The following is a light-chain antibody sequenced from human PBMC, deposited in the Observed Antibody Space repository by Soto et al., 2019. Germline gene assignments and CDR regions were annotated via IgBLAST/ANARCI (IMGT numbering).Light chain of an antibody. Sequence: DIQMTQSPSTLSASVGDRVTITCRASQSISSWLAWYQQKPGKAPKLLIYDASSLESGVPSRFSGSGSGTEFNLTISSLQPDDVATYYCQQYNSIRRTLGQGTKVDIK. V-gene: IGKV1-5*01. CDR1: QSISSW. J-gene: IGKJ1*01. CDR2: DAS. CDR3: QQYNSIRRT.